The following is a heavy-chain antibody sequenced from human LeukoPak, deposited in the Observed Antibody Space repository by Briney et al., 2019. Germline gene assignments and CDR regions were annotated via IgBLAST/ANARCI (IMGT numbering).Heavy chain of an antibody. CDR1: GGSISGYY. J-gene: IGHJ4*02. CDR2: ISYSGIT. Sequence: SETLSLTCTVFGGSISGYYWSWIRQPPGERQEWIGYISYSGITNYNPSLKSRLTISVDTSKNQFSLKLSSVTAADTAVYYCARAPVSSHDSSGYPLFDYWGQGTLVTVSS. D-gene: IGHD3-22*01. V-gene: IGHV4-59*08. CDR3: ARAPVSSHDSSGYPLFDY.